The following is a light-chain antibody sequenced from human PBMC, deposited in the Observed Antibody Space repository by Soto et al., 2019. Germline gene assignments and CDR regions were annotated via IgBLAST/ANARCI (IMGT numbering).Light chain of an antibody. CDR3: QPYNNWPPS. V-gene: IGKV3-15*01. J-gene: IGKJ2*01. CDR2: GAS. CDR1: QSVSSN. Sequence: EIVMTQSPATLSVSPGERATLSCRASQSVSSNLAWYQQKPGQAPRLLIYGASTRSAGIPARFIGSGSGTYFTISISSLQTVDFAVYYCQPYNNWPPSFSQGTKLEFK.